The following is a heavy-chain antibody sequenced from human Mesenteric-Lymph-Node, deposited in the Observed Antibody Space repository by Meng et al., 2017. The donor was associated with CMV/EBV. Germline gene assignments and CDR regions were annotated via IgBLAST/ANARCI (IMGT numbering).Heavy chain of an antibody. J-gene: IGHJ4*02. CDR2: IHYSGST. V-gene: IGHV4-61*01. CDR1: GGSVSSDSYY. D-gene: IGHD3-10*01. CDR3: ATSPGYPREFGY. Sequence: TVSGGSVSSDSYYWSWIRQPPGKGLESIGFIHYSGSTNYNPSLMSRVTISVDTSKNQFSLKLSSVTAADTAVYYCATSPGYPREFGYWGQGTLVTVSS.